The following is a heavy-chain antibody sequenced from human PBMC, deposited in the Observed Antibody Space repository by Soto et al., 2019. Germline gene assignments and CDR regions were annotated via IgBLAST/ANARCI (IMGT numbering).Heavy chain of an antibody. J-gene: IGHJ4*02. CDR3: AVNDAFDF. V-gene: IGHV3-48*01. Sequence: GGSLRLSCAASGFTFGSYTMNWVRQAPGKGLEWVSYISSSSTIHYADSVKGRFTISRDNAKNSLYLQMNSLRIEDTAVYYCAVNDAFDFWGQGTLVTVSS. CDR2: ISSSSTI. CDR1: GFTFGSYT.